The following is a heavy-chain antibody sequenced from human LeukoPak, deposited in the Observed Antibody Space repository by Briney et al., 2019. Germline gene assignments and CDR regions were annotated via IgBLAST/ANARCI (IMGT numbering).Heavy chain of an antibody. J-gene: IGHJ4*02. Sequence: SGGSLRLSCVASGFTFSNAWMSWVRQAPGKGLEWVGRIKSKTDGGTTDYAAPVKGRFTISRDDSKNTLYLQMNSLKTEDTAVYYCTTVIYIYVSAVGATLSSVWGQGTLVTVSS. CDR2: IKSKTDGGTT. CDR3: TTVIYIYVSAVGATLSSV. V-gene: IGHV3-15*01. CDR1: GFTFSNAW. D-gene: IGHD1-26*01.